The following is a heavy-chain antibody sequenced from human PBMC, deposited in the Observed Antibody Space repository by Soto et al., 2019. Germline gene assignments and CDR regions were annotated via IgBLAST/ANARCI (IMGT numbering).Heavy chain of an antibody. V-gene: IGHV3-23*01. CDR2: ISGSGGST. CDR1: GFTFSSYA. Sequence: EVQLLESGGGLVQPGGSLRLSCAASGFTFSSYAMSWVRQAPGKGLEWVSAISGSGGSTYYADSVKGRFTISRDNSKNTLYLQMNSLRAEDTAVYYCAKDVTVVVPAAIILYAFDIWGQGTMVTVSS. D-gene: IGHD2-2*01. CDR3: AKDVTVVVPAAIILYAFDI. J-gene: IGHJ3*02.